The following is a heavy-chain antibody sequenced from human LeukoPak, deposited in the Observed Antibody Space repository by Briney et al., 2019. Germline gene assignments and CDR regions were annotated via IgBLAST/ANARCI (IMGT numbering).Heavy chain of an antibody. J-gene: IGHJ4*02. CDR3: ARVLIDCNGGSCYQIFDY. CDR1: GGSISSGSYY. CDR2: IYTSGST. D-gene: IGHD2-15*01. Sequence: PSETLSLTCTVSGGSISSGSYYWSWIRQPAGKGLEWIGRIYTSGSTNYNPSLKSRVTISVDTSKNQFSLKLSSVTAADTAVYYSARVLIDCNGGSCYQIFDYWGQGTLVTVS. V-gene: IGHV4-61*02.